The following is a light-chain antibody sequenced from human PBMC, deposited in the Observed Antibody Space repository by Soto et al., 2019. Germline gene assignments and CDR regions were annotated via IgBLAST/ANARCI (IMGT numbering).Light chain of an antibody. J-gene: IGKJ1*01. Sequence: EIVLTQSPATLSLSPGERATHSCRASQRINGYLAWYQHKPGQAPRLLIDDASNRATGIPARFSGSGSGTDFTLTISSLEPEDFAVYYCQQRSNWPPWTLGQGTKVEIK. CDR3: QQRSNWPPWT. CDR2: DAS. CDR1: QRINGY. V-gene: IGKV3-11*01.